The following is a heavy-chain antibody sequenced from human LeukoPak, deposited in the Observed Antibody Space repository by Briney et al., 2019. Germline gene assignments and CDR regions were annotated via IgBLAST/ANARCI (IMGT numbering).Heavy chain of an antibody. D-gene: IGHD2-15*01. Sequence: SVKVSCKASGGTFSSYAISWVRQAPGQGLEWMGGIIPIFGTANYAQKFQGRVTVTADKSTSTAYMELSSLRSEDTAVYYCASMRLDCSGGSCYVDYYYYGMDVWGKGTTVTVSS. CDR1: GGTFSSYA. J-gene: IGHJ6*04. CDR2: IIPIFGTA. CDR3: ASMRLDCSGGSCYVDYYYYGMDV. V-gene: IGHV1-69*06.